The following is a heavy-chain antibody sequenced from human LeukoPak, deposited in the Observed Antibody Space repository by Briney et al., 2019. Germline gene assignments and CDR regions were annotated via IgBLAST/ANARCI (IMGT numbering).Heavy chain of an antibody. CDR1: GGSFSGYY. D-gene: IGHD6-19*01. CDR2: INHSGST. J-gene: IGHJ4*02. Sequence: SETLSLTCAVYGGSFSGYYWSWIRQPPGKGLEWIGEINHSGSTNYNPSLKSRVTISVDTSKNQFPLKLSSVTAADTAVYYCARVDQISNGSDQHDYWGQGTLVTVSS. V-gene: IGHV4-34*01. CDR3: ARVDQISNGSDQHDY.